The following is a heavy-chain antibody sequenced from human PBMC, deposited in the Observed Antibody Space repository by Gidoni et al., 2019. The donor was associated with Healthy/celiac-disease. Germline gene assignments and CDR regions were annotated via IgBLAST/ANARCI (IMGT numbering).Heavy chain of an antibody. CDR1: AGSFSGYY. V-gene: IGHV4-34*01. CDR3: ARGRRVTTVTTGDLGLFDY. CDR2: INHSGST. D-gene: IGHD4-17*01. Sequence: QVQLQQWGAGLLKPSETLSLTCAVYAGSFSGYYWSWIRQPPGKGLEWIGEINHSGSTNYNPSLKSRVTISVDTSKNQFSLKLSSVTAADTAVYYCARGRRVTTVTTGDLGLFDYWGQGTLVTVSS. J-gene: IGHJ4*02.